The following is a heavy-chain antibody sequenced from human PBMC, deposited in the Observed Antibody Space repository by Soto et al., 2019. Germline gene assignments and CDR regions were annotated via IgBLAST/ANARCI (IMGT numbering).Heavy chain of an antibody. D-gene: IGHD1-1*01. CDR3: ARGGDWNDDYYYYYGMDV. J-gene: IGHJ6*02. CDR2: INPNSGGT. V-gene: IGHV1-2*04. CDR1: GYTFTGYY. Sequence: QVQLVQSGAEVKKPGASVKVSCKASGYTFTGYYMHWVRQAPGQGLEWMGWINPNSGGTNYAQKFQGWVTMTRDTSISTGYMEMSRLRSDDTAVYYCARGGDWNDDYYYYYGMDVWGQGTTVTVSS.